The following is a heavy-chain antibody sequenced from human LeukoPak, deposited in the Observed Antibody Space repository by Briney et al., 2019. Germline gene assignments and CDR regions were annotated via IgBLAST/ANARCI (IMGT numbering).Heavy chain of an antibody. J-gene: IGHJ4*02. CDR2: IHYSGRT. CDR1: GGPFSGYY. V-gene: IGHV4-34*01. Sequence: SETLSLTCAVYGGPFSGYYWNWLRQPPGKGLEWIASIHYSGRTYYTPSLTSRVTISLDTSKNQFSLRLSSLTAADTAVYYCARRRDGDYNWGQGTLVTVSS. CDR3: ARRRDGDYN. D-gene: IGHD4-17*01.